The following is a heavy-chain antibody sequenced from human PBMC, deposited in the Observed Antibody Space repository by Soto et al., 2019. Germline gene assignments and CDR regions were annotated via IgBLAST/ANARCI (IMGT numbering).Heavy chain of an antibody. CDR3: ASDSYSSSWYGVDY. Sequence: GGSLRLSCAASGFTFSSYGMHWVRQAPGKGLEWVAVIWYDGSNKYHADSVKGRFTISRDNSKNTLYLQMNSLRAEDTAVYYCASDSYSSSWYGVDYWGQGTLVTVSS. CDR1: GFTFSSYG. D-gene: IGHD6-13*01. CDR2: IWYDGSNK. V-gene: IGHV3-33*01. J-gene: IGHJ4*02.